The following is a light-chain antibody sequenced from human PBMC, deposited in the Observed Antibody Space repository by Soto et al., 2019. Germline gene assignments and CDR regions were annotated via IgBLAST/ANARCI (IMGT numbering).Light chain of an antibody. Sequence: EIVMTQSPATLSVSPGERATLSCRASQSVGSNLAWYQQKPGQAPRLLIYGASTRATGIPARFSGSGSGTEFTLTISSLQSEDFAVYYCQQYNNWWTFGQGNKVDIK. CDR1: QSVGSN. J-gene: IGKJ1*01. V-gene: IGKV3-15*01. CDR2: GAS. CDR3: QQYNNWWT.